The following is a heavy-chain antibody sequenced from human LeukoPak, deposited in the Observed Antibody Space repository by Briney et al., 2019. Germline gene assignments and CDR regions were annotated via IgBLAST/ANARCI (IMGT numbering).Heavy chain of an antibody. CDR2: ISGSGGST. CDR3: AKVQLLWFGELPGGFDY. Sequence: GGSLRLSCAASGFTFSSYAMSWVRQAPGKGLEWVSAISGSGGSTYYADSVEGRFTISRDNSKNTLYLQMNSLRAEDTAVYYCAKVQLLWFGELPGGFDYWGQGTLVTVSS. J-gene: IGHJ4*02. D-gene: IGHD3-10*01. V-gene: IGHV3-23*01. CDR1: GFTFSSYA.